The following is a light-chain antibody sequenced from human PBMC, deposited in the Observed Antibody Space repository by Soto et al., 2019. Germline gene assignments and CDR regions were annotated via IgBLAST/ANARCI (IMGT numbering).Light chain of an antibody. V-gene: IGKV3-11*01. CDR2: DAS. CDR1: QSVSSY. Sequence: EIMMTQSPVTLSVSPVERSTLSFRASQSVSSYLAWYQQKPGQAPRLLIYDASNRATGIPARFSGSGSGTDFTLTISSLEPEDFAVYYCQQRSNWPTFGQGTKVDI. J-gene: IGKJ1*01. CDR3: QQRSNWPT.